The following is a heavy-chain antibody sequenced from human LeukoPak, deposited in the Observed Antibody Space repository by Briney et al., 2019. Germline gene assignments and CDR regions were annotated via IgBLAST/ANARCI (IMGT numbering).Heavy chain of an antibody. CDR2: IIHGGSS. Sequence: SETLSLTCAIHGGSFGGSLSGYYWSWVRQSPGKGLEWIGEIIHGGSSNYNPSFKSRVTMSLDPSTNQFSLKLSSVTAADTAVYYCAAGDSPPRFAFDIWGQGTMVTVSS. V-gene: IGHV4-34*12. J-gene: IGHJ3*02. CDR3: AAGDSPPRFAFDI. D-gene: IGHD6-13*01. CDR1: GGSFGGSLSGYY.